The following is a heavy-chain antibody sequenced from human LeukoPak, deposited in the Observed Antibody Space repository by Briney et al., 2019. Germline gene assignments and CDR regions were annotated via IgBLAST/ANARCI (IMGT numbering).Heavy chain of an antibody. CDR2: IYPGDSDT. Sequence: GESLKISCKGSGYSFSNHWIGWVRQMHGKGLESMGIIYPGDSDTRYSTSFQGQVTISADKSISTAYLQWTSLKASDTAMYYCVRQFDSGWYGSFDYWGQGTLVTVSS. CDR1: GYSFSNHW. CDR3: VRQFDSGWYGSFDY. D-gene: IGHD6-19*01. J-gene: IGHJ4*02. V-gene: IGHV5-51*01.